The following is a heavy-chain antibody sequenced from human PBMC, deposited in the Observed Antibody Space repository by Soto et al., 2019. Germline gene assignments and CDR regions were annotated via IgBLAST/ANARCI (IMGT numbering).Heavy chain of an antibody. D-gene: IGHD2-21*01. Sequence: QVHLVQSGAEVMKPGASVTVSCKASGYTFTSHYIHWVRQAPGRGLEWMGIINPSGGDTTYAQKFQGTVTMTRDTSTRTVYMELSSLISEDTAVYYCARGGCGGECSFDYWGQGTLVAVSS. CDR1: GYTFTSHY. J-gene: IGHJ4*02. CDR3: ARGGCGGECSFDY. V-gene: IGHV1-46*01. CDR2: INPSGGDT.